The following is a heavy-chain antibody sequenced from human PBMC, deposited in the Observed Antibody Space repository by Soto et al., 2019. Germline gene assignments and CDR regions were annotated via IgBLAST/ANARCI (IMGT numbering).Heavy chain of an antibody. Sequence: QVQLVESGGGVVQPGRSLRLSCAASGFTFSSYGMHWVRQAPGKGLEWVAVISYDGSNKYYAGSVKGRFTISRDNSKNTLYLQMNSLRAEDTAVYYCAKEWVYDSSGWSFDYWGQGTLVTASS. CDR1: GFTFSSYG. D-gene: IGHD3-22*01. V-gene: IGHV3-30*18. CDR3: AKEWVYDSSGWSFDY. J-gene: IGHJ4*02. CDR2: ISYDGSNK.